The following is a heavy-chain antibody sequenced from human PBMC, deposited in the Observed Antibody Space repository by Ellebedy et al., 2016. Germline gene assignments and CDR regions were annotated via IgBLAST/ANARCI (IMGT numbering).Heavy chain of an antibody. Sequence: GESLKISCVASGFSFSDYGMHWVRQAPGKGLEWVAVITYDGKYDYYGDSVKGRFTISRDNSKNTLYLQMSGLRAEDSAVYYCARPRGTVYYYGMNVWGQGTTVIVSS. CDR3: ARPRGTVYYYGMNV. D-gene: IGHD1-14*01. V-gene: IGHV3-30*03. CDR2: ITYDGKYD. CDR1: GFSFSDYG. J-gene: IGHJ6*02.